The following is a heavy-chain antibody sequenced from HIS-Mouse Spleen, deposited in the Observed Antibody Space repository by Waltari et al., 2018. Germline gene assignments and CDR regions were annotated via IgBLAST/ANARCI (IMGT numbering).Heavy chain of an antibody. CDR1: GGSISSSSYY. CDR2: INYSGST. J-gene: IGHJ2*01. D-gene: IGHD6-13*01. CDR3: AREIPYSSSWYDWYFEL. Sequence: QLQLQESGPGLVKPSETLSLTCTVSGGSISSSSYYWGWIRQPPGKGLEWIGSINYSGSTYDNPSLKCRVTISVDTSKNQFSLKLSSVTAADTAVYYCAREIPYSSSWYDWYFELWGRGTLVTVSS. V-gene: IGHV4-39*07.